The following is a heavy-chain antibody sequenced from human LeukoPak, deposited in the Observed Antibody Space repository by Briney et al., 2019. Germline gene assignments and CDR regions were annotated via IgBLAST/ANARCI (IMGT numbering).Heavy chain of an antibody. CDR3: ARRHSSGWYLSY. D-gene: IGHD6-19*01. V-gene: IGHV4-59*08. Sequence: SDTLSLTCTVSGGSISSYYWSWIRQPPGKGLEWIGYIYYSGSTNYNPSLKSRVTISVDTSKNQFSLKLSSVTAADTAVYYCARRHSSGWYLSYWGQGTLVTVSS. CDR2: IYYSGST. CDR1: GGSISSYY. J-gene: IGHJ4*02.